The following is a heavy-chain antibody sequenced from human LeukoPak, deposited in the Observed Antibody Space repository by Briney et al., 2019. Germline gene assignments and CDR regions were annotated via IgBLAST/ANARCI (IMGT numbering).Heavy chain of an antibody. V-gene: IGHV4-34*01. J-gene: IGHJ5*02. CDR2: INHSGST. Sequence: SEILSLTCAVYGGSFSGYYWSWIRQPPGKGLEWIGEINHSGSTNYNPSLKSRVTISVDTSKNQFSLKLSSVTAADTAVYYCARFYDILTGYSIGNWFDPWGQGTLVTVSS. CDR3: ARFYDILTGYSIGNWFDP. D-gene: IGHD3-9*01. CDR1: GGSFSGYY.